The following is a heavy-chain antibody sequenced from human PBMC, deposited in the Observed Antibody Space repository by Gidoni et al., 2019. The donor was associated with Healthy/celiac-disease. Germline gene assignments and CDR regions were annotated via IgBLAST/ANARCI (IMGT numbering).Heavy chain of an antibody. D-gene: IGHD1-26*01. J-gene: IGHJ6*02. CDR3: ARTTLVGAKGYYYHYGMDV. V-gene: IGHV3-7*04. Sequence: YGDSVKGRFTISRDNAKNSLYLQMNSLRAEDTAVYYCARTTLVGAKGYYYHYGMDVWGQGTTVTVSS.